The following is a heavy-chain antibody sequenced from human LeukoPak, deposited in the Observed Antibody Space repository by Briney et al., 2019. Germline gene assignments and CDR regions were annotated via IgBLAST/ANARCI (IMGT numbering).Heavy chain of an antibody. CDR1: GGSISSYY. V-gene: IGHV4-59*01. D-gene: IGHD1-26*01. J-gene: IGHJ4*02. Sequence: SETLSLTCTVSGGSISSYYWSWVRQPPGKGLEWIGYIYYSGSTNYNPSLKSRVTISVDTSKNQFSLKLSSVTAADTAVYYCAGWELEAGVDYWGQGTLVTVSS. CDR2: IYYSGST. CDR3: AGWELEAGVDY.